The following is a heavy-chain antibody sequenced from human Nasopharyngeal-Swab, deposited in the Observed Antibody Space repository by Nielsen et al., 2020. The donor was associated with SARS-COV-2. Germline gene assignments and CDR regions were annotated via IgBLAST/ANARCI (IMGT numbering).Heavy chain of an antibody. CDR3: ARARSSITIFGVVNPVDAFDI. CDR1: GGSISSGGYY. CDR2: IYYSGST. D-gene: IGHD3-3*01. Sequence: TLSLNCTGSGGSISSGGYYWSWIRQHPGKGLEWLGYIYYSGSTYYNPSLKSRVTISVDTSKNQFSLKLSSVTAADTAVYYCARARSSITIFGVVNPVDAFDIWGQGTMVTVSS. V-gene: IGHV4-31*03. J-gene: IGHJ3*02.